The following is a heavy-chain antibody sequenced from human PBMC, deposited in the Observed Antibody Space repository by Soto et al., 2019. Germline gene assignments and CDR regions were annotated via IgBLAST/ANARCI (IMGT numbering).Heavy chain of an antibody. Sequence: QVQLQESGPGLVKPSQTLSLTCTVSGGSIGSDDYYWSWIRQPPGKGLEWIGYIYYSGSSYYNPFLKSRITMPVNTYMNQFSLKLTSVTAADTAVYYCARDPRITIFGVLTHYGMEVWGQGTTVTVSS. CDR1: GGSIGSDDYY. V-gene: IGHV4-30-4*01. CDR2: IYYSGSS. CDR3: ARDPRITIFGVLTHYGMEV. J-gene: IGHJ6*02. D-gene: IGHD3-3*01.